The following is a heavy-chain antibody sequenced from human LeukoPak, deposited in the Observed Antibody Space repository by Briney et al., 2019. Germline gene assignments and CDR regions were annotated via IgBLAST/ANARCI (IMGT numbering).Heavy chain of an antibody. CDR3: ARDRRWLQLYYYYYGMDV. J-gene: IGHJ6*02. Sequence: GASVKVSCKASGGTFSSYAISWVRQAPGQGLEWMGRIIPILGIANYAQKFQGRVTITADKSTSTAYMELSSLRSEDTAVYYYARDRRWLQLYYYYYGMDVWGQGTTVTVSS. D-gene: IGHD1-1*01. CDR1: GGTFSSYA. V-gene: IGHV1-69*04. CDR2: IIPILGIA.